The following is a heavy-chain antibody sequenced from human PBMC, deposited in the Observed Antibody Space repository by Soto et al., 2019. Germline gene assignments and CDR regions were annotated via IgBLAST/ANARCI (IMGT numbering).Heavy chain of an antibody. Sequence: GASVKVSCKASGYTFTTYAIHWVRQAPGQSLEWKGWINTDNGNTYYSQKMQARVTITRDTSASTAYMELSRLRSEDTAVYYCARSRVRGGYYFDYWGQGALVTVSS. V-gene: IGHV1-3*04. CDR2: INTDNGNT. D-gene: IGHD3-16*01. CDR1: GYTFTTYA. J-gene: IGHJ4*02. CDR3: ARSRVRGGYYFDY.